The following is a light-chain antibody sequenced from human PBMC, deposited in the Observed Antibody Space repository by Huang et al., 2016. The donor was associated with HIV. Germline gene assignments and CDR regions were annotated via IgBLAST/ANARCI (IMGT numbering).Light chain of an antibody. CDR2: DTF. CDR3: QLRNTWRGPT. J-gene: IGKJ3*01. Sequence: EIVVTQSPATLSLSPGVRATLSGRTSQSVSSNLAWYRQRPGQPPRLLIYDTFKRAVGVPARFSGSGSGTDVALTISSLEPEDFAIYYCQLRNTWRGPTFGRGTRVDVK. V-gene: IGKV3-11*01. CDR1: QSVSSN.